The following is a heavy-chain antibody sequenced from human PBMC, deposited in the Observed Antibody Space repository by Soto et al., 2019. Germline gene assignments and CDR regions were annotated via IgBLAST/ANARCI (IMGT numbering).Heavy chain of an antibody. V-gene: IGHV3-23*01. J-gene: IGHJ4*02. Sequence: PGGSLRLSCEASGFTFSNFGMSWVRQATGKGLEWVSGLTGNGGTTYYADSVKGRFTISSDNSKNTLSLQMNSLRVHDTPVYYCERGGQCQQPYHFSFRGQVTLVTVSS. CDR1: GFTFSNFG. CDR2: LTGNGGTT. CDR3: ERGGQCQQPYHFSF. D-gene: IGHD2-15*01.